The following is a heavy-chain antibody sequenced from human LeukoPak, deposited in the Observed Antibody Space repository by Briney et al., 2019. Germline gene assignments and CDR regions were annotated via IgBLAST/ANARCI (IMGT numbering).Heavy chain of an antibody. Sequence: PGGSLRLSCAASGFTFSSYSMNWVRQAPGKGLEWVSSISTSSTIYYADSVKGRFTISRDNAKNSLYLQMNSLRDEDTAVYYCARWIAVAGTRDSNGMDVWGQGTTVTVSS. CDR1: GFTFSSYS. CDR2: ISTSSTI. CDR3: ARWIAVAGTRDSNGMDV. J-gene: IGHJ6*02. D-gene: IGHD6-19*01. V-gene: IGHV3-48*02.